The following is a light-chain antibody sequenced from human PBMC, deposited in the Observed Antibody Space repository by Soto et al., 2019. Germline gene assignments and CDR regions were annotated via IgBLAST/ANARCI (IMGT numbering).Light chain of an antibody. CDR3: CSYAGSSSYV. V-gene: IGLV2-23*01. J-gene: IGLJ1*01. Sequence: QSALTQPASVSGSPGQSITISCTGTSSDVGIYNLVSWYQQYPGKAPKLMIYEGTKRPSGVSNRFSGSKSGNTASLTISGLQAEDEADYYCCSYAGSSSYVFGSGTKVTVL. CDR2: EGT. CDR1: SSDVGIYNL.